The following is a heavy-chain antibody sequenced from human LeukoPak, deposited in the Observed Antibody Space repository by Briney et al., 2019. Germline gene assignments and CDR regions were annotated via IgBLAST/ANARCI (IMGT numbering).Heavy chain of an antibody. CDR3: ARDLGIRGSWFDP. V-gene: IGHV4-39*07. J-gene: IGHJ5*02. D-gene: IGHD1-14*01. CDR1: GGSISSSSYY. CDR2: IYYSGST. Sequence: PSETLSLTCTVSGGSISSSSYYWGSIRQPPGKGLEWIGSIYYSGSTYYNPSLKSRVTISVDTSKNQFSLKLSSVTAADTAVYYCARDLGIRGSWFDPWGQGTLVTVSS.